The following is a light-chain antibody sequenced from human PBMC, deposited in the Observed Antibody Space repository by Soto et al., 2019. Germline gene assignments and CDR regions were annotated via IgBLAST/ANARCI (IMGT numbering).Light chain of an antibody. CDR2: SIS. CDR1: QGVSRY. Sequence: DIHMTQSPSFVSASVGDRVTITCRASQGVSRYLAWYQKPPGRAPKILIYSISSLYHGVPSRFSGSGSATDFTLTISSLQPEDSGTYYCQQALSFPLTFGGGTKVEIK. V-gene: IGKV1-12*01. J-gene: IGKJ4*01. CDR3: QQALSFPLT.